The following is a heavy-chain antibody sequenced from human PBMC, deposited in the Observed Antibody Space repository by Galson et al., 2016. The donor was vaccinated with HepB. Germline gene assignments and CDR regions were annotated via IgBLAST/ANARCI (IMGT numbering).Heavy chain of an antibody. CDR3: ARFSDYGGNYDWYFDL. CDR1: GFTFSGYS. V-gene: IGHV3-21*01. Sequence: LRLSCAASGFTFSGYSMNWVRQAPGKGLEWVSSISSSSSYIYYADSVKGRFTISRDNAKNSLYLQMNSLRAEDTAVYYCARFSDYGGNYDWYFDLWGRGTLVTVSS. J-gene: IGHJ2*01. CDR2: ISSSSSYI. D-gene: IGHD4-23*01.